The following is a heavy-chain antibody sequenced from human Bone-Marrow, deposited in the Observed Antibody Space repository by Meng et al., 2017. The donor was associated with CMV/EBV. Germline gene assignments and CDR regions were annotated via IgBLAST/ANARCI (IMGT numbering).Heavy chain of an antibody. Sequence: ASVKVSCKASGYTFTGYYMHWVRQAPGQGPEWMGWINPNSGGTNYAQKFQGRVTMTRDTSISTAYMELSRLTSDDTAVYYCARDLMGAVVVPAANKKAYYYYGMDVWGQGTTVTVSS. CDR2: INPNSGGT. CDR1: GYTFTGYY. V-gene: IGHV1-2*02. CDR3: ARDLMGAVVVPAANKKAYYYYGMDV. J-gene: IGHJ6*02. D-gene: IGHD2-2*01.